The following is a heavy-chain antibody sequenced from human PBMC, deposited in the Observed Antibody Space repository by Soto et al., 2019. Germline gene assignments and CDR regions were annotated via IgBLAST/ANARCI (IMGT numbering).Heavy chain of an antibody. Sequence: SETMSLTWAVYGGSFSVYYWTWIRQPPGKGLEWIGEINHSGSTNYNPSLKSRVTISVDTSKNQFSLKLSSVTAADTAVYYCARRKGLYYYYYMDVWGKGTTVTVSS. J-gene: IGHJ6*03. V-gene: IGHV4-34*01. CDR2: INHSGST. CDR3: ARRKGLYYYYYMDV. CDR1: GGSFSVYY.